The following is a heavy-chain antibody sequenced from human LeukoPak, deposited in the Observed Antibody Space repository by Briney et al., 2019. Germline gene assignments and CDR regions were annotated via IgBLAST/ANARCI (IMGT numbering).Heavy chain of an antibody. CDR3: ARARLDSIVVVPAAIRNNWFDP. Sequence: SETLSLTCAVYGGSFSGYYWSWVRQPPGKGLEWVGEINHSGSTNYNPSLKSRVTISVDTSKNQFSLKLSSLTAADTAVYYCARARLDSIVVVPAAIRNNWFDPWGQGTLVTVSS. J-gene: IGHJ5*02. V-gene: IGHV4-34*01. D-gene: IGHD2-2*02. CDR2: INHSGST. CDR1: GGSFSGYY.